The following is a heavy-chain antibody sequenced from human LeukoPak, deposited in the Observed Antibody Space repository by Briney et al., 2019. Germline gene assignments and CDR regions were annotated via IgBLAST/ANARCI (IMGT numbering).Heavy chain of an antibody. Sequence: SETLSLTCTVSGGSISSSYYYWGWIRQPPGKGLEWIGSIYYSGSTYYNPSLKSRVTISVDTSKNQFSLKLRSVTAADTAVYYCARVVIWNGYYSDKSGAWIDPWGQGTQVTVSP. CDR3: ARVVIWNGYYSDKSGAWIDP. J-gene: IGHJ5*02. CDR1: GGSISSSYYY. CDR2: IYYSGST. V-gene: IGHV4-39*07. D-gene: IGHD3-3*01.